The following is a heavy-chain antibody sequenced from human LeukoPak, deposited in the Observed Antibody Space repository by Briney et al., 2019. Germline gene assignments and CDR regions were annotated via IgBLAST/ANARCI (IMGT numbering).Heavy chain of an antibody. CDR3: ERRSRQQLVPNWFDP. D-gene: IGHD6-13*01. CDR1: GFTFSSYS. Sequence: GGSLRLSCAASGFTFSSYSMNWVRQAPGKGLEWVSSISSSSSYIYYADSVKGRFTISRDNAKNSLYLQMNSLRAEDTAVYYCERRSRQQLVPNWFDPWGQGTLVTVSS. CDR2: ISSSSSYI. J-gene: IGHJ5*02. V-gene: IGHV3-21*01.